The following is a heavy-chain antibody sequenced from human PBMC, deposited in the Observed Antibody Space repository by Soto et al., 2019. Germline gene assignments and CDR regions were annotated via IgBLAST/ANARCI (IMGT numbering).Heavy chain of an antibody. J-gene: IGHJ4*02. CDR3: ARNHPQTRSFDY. D-gene: IGHD4-17*01. CDR2: IYHIGST. CDR1: GGSISSNNW. Sequence: TLSLTCAVSGGSISSNNWWSWVRQSPGKGLEWIGEIYHIGSTNYNPSLKSRVTMSVDKSTNQFSLKLSSVTAADTAVYYCARNHPQTRSFDYWGQGTLVTVSS. V-gene: IGHV4-4*02.